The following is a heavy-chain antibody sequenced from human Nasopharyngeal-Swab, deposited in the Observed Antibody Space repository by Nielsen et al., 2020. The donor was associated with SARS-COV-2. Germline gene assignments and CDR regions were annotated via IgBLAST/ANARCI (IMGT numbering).Heavy chain of an antibody. CDR2: IHRSGTI. CDR3: ARGGHWQFDY. J-gene: IGHJ4*02. D-gene: IGHD5-12*01. Sequence: SETLSLTCAVSGASTGSDYWWTWVRQPPGRGLEWIGEIHRSGTINYNPSLKSRVTLLIDQSKNHFSLNLNSVTAADTAVYFCARGGHWQFDYWGQGTLVIVSS. V-gene: IGHV4-4*02. CDR1: GASTGSDYW.